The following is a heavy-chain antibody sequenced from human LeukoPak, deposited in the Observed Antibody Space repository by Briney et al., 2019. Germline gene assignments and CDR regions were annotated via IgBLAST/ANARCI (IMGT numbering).Heavy chain of an antibody. CDR2: ISSSSSYI. CDR1: GFTFSSYS. D-gene: IGHD3-22*01. J-gene: IGHJ3*02. CDR3: ARDQYYYDSSGTQAFDI. V-gene: IGHV3-21*01. Sequence: PGGSLRLSCAASGFTFSSYSMNWVRQAPGKGLEWVSSISSSSSYIYYADSVKGRFTISRDNAKNSLYLQMNSLRAEDTAVYYCARDQYYYDSSGTQAFDIWGQGTMVTVSS.